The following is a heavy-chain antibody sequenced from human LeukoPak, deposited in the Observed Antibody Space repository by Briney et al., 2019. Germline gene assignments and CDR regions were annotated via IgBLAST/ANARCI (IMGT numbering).Heavy chain of an antibody. CDR2: ISGSGGST. J-gene: IGHJ5*02. D-gene: IGHD7-27*01. Sequence: GGSLRLSCAASGFTFSSYAMSWVRQAPGKGLEWVSAISGSGGSTYYADSVKGRFAISRDNSKNTLYLQMDSLRAEDTAVYYCAKPPTALTGDDWFDPWGQGTLVTVSS. V-gene: IGHV3-23*01. CDR1: GFTFSSYA. CDR3: AKPPTALTGDDWFDP.